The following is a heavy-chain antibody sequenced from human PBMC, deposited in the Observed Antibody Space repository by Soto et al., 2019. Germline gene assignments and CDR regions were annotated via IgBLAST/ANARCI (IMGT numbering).Heavy chain of an antibody. Sequence: EVQLVESGGGLVQPGGSLRLSCEASGFTFRNYDMHWVRQGTGKGLEWVSGISAAGDPDYADSVEGRFTISRKNAQNSSFLQMNSLRVGDTAVYYCARTDRDFYGLDVWGQGTTVIVSS. V-gene: IGHV3-13*05. CDR3: ARTDRDFYGLDV. CDR1: GFTFRNYD. CDR2: ISAAGDP. J-gene: IGHJ6*02.